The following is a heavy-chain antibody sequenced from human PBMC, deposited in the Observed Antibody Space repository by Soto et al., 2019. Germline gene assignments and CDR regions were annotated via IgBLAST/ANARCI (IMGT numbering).Heavy chain of an antibody. CDR3: ARGRINWFDP. J-gene: IGHJ5*02. Sequence: PSDTLSLTCAVYGGSFSGYYWSWIRQPPGKGLEWIGEINHSGSTNYNPSLKSRVTISVDTSKNQFSLKLSSVTAADTAVYYCARGRINWFDPWGQGTLVTVSS. V-gene: IGHV4-34*01. CDR2: INHSGST. D-gene: IGHD2-15*01. CDR1: GGSFSGYY.